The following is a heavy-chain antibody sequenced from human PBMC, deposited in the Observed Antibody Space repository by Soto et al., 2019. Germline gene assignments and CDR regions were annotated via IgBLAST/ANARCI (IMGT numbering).Heavy chain of an antibody. V-gene: IGHV3-30*18. CDR1: GFIFSSYG. CDR3: AKYGCSSTACQCDY. CDR2: ISYDGSNK. J-gene: IGHJ4*02. D-gene: IGHD2-2*01. Sequence: GGSLSLSCAASGFIFSSYGMHWVRQAPGKGLEWVAVISYDGSNKYYADSVKGRFTISRDNSKNTLYLQLNSLRAEDTAVYYCAKYGCSSTACQCDYWGQGTRVTVSS.